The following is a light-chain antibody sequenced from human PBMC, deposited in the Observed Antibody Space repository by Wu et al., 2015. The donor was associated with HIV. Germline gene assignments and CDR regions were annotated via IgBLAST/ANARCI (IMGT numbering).Light chain of an antibody. V-gene: IGKV3-20*01. CDR1: QSVSSSY. J-gene: IGKJ1*01. CDR3: QQYGSSPRT. Sequence: EIVLTQSPGTLSLSPGESATPSCRASQSVSSSYLAWYQQKPGQAPRPLIYGASSRATGIPDRFSGSGSGTDFTLTISRVEPEDFAVYYCQQYGSSPRTFGQGTKVEIK. CDR2: GAS.